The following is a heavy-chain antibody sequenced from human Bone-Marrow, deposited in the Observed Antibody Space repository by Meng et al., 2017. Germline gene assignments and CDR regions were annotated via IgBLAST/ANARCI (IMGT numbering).Heavy chain of an antibody. CDR3: VRVSGRDFGGWADS. Sequence: QVRLQESGPRLVEPSATLSLTCDVSGGSVTSNNWWSWVRQSPGKALEWIGEIHHGGNTNYDLSLKSRVTISMQKAKNQIFLRLTSVTAADTAMYYCVRVSGRDFGGWADSWGQGTLVTVSS. CDR1: GGSVTSNNW. J-gene: IGHJ4*02. D-gene: IGHD3-10*01. V-gene: IGHV4-4*02. CDR2: IHHGGNT.